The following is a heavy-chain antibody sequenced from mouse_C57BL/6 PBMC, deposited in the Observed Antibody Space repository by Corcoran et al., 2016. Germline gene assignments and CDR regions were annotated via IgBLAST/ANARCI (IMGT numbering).Heavy chain of an antibody. V-gene: IGHV9-3*01. CDR1: GYTFTTYG. J-gene: IGHJ4*01. Sequence: QIQLVQSGPELTKPGETVKISCKASGYTFTTYGMSWVKQAPGKGFKWMGWINTYSGVPTYADDFKGRFAFSLETSASTAYLQINKLKNEDTATYFCARKVYYAMDYWGQGTSVTVSS. CDR2: INTYSGVP. CDR3: ARKVYYAMDY. D-gene: IGHD1-3*01.